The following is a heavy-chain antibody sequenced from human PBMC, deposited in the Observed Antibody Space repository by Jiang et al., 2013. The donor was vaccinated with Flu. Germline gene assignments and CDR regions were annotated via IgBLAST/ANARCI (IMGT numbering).Heavy chain of an antibody. V-gene: IGHV2-70*11. CDR2: IDWDDDK. J-gene: IGHJ6*02. Sequence: KPTQTLTLTCTFSGFSLSTSGMCVSWIRQPPGKALEWLARIDWDDDKYYSTSLKTRLTISKDTSKNQVVLTMTNMDPVDTATYYCARIVGGSSQYYYYYYGMDVWGQGTTVTVSS. D-gene: IGHD1-26*01. CDR3: ARIVGGSSQYYYYYYGMDV. CDR1: GFSLSTSGMC.